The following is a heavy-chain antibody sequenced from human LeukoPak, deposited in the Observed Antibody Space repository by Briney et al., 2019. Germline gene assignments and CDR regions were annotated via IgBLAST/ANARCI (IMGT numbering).Heavy chain of an antibody. Sequence: SETLSLTCTVSGGSISSYYWSWIRQPPGKGLEWIGYIYYSGNTNYSPSLKSRVTISVDTSKNQFSLRLSSVTAADTAVYYCARFYCGGGSCGAFDIWGQGTMVTVSS. J-gene: IGHJ3*02. D-gene: IGHD2-15*01. CDR2: IYYSGNT. CDR1: GGSISSYY. CDR3: ARFYCGGGSCGAFDI. V-gene: IGHV4-59*01.